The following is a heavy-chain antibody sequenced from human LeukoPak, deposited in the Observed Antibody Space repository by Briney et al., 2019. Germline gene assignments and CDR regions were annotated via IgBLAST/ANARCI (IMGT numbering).Heavy chain of an antibody. CDR2: IRSKLNSYAT. Sequence: QTGGSLRLSCAASGFTLSGSAMHWVRQASGKGLEWVGRIRSKLNSYATAYAASVKGRFTISRDDSKSTAYLQMNSLKTEDTAVYYCTRTAMVTGFDSWGQATLVTVSS. V-gene: IGHV3-73*01. D-gene: IGHD5-18*01. J-gene: IGHJ4*02. CDR3: TRTAMVTGFDS. CDR1: GFTLSGSA.